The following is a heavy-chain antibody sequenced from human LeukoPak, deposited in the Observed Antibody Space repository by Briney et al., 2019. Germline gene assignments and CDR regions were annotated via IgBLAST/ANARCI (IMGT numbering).Heavy chain of an antibody. CDR1: GGSFSGYY. V-gene: IGHV4-34*01. D-gene: IGHD2-15*01. CDR3: ARGPFCSGGSCYYNWFDP. CDR2: TNHSGST. Sequence: SETLSLTCAVYGGSFSGYYWSWIRQPPGKGLEWIGETNHSGSTNYNPSLKSRVTISVDTSKNQFSLKLSSVTAADTAVYYCARGPFCSGGSCYYNWFDPWGQGTLVTLSS. J-gene: IGHJ5*02.